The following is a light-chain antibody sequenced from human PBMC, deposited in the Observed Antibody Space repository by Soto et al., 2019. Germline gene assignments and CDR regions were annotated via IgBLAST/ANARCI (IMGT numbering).Light chain of an antibody. V-gene: IGLV2-14*01. CDR2: EVS. J-gene: IGLJ3*02. CDR3: SSYTTTNTLV. CDR1: NSDVGGNNY. Sequence: QSALTQPASVSGSPGQSITISCTGTNSDVGGNNYVSWYQHHPGKAPKLIIYEVSNRPSGVSNRFSGSKSGNTASLTISGLQAEDEADYYCSSYTTTNTLVFGGGTKLTVL.